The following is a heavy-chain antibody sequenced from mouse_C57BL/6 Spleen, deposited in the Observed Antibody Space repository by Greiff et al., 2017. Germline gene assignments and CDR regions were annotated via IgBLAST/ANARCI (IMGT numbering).Heavy chain of an antibody. CDR1: GYTFTSYW. CDR3: ARSEYDYDGWFAY. V-gene: IGHV1-64*01. CDR2: IHPNSGST. D-gene: IGHD2-4*01. Sequence: QVQLQQPGAELVKPGASVKLSCKASGYTFTSYWMHWVKQRPGQGLEWIGMIHPNSGSTNYNEKFKSKATLTVDKSSSTAYMQLSSLTSEDSAVXYCARSEYDYDGWFAYWGQGTLVTVSA. J-gene: IGHJ3*01.